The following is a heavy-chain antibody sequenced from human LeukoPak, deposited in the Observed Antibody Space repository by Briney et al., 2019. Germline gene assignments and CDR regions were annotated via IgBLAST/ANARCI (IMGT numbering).Heavy chain of an antibody. CDR1: GGSISSYY. J-gene: IGHJ1*01. CDR3: ARVLSGPRGRGDFQH. Sequence: SETLSLTCTVSGGSISSYYWSWIRQPPGKGLEWIGEINHSGSTNYNPSLKSRVTISVDTSKNQFSLKLSSVTAADTAVYYCARVLSGPRGRGDFQHWGQGTLVTVSS. CDR2: INHSGST. V-gene: IGHV4-34*01. D-gene: IGHD3-10*01.